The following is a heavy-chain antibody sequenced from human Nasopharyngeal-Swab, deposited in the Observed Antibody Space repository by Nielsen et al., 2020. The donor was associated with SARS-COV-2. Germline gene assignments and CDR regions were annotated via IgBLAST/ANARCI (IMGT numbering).Heavy chain of an antibody. CDR1: GYTLTELS. V-gene: IGHV1-24*01. D-gene: IGHD3-10*01. CDR3: ATDSPYGSGSYHYYYYYGMDV. J-gene: IGHJ6*02. CDR2: FDPEDGET. Sequence: ASVKVSCKVSGYTLTELSMHCVRQAPGKGLEWMGGFDPEDGETIYAQKFQGRVTMTEDTSTDTAYMELSSLRSEDTAVYYCATDSPYGSGSYHYYYYYGMDVWGQGTTVTVSS.